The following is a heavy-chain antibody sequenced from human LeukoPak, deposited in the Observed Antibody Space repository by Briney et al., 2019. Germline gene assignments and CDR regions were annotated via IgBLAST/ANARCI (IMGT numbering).Heavy chain of an antibody. J-gene: IGHJ4*02. V-gene: IGHV3-23*01. D-gene: IGHD6-6*01. CDR2: ISGSGGST. CDR3: AKRSSVTDY. Sequence: GGSLRLSCEASGFTFKNYWMSWVRQAPGKGLEWVSAISGSGGSTYYADSVKGRFTISRDNSKNTLYLQMNSLRAEDTAVYYCAKRSSVTDYWGQGTLVTVSS. CDR1: GFTFKNYW.